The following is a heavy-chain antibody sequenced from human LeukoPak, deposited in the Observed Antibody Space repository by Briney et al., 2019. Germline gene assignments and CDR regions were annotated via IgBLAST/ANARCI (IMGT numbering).Heavy chain of an antibody. CDR2: TYYRSKWYN. CDR3: ARGVALDP. V-gene: IGHV6-1*01. J-gene: IGHJ5*02. Sequence: SQTLSLTCAISGDSVSRNWIRQSPSRGLEWLGRTYYRSKWYNDYAVSVKSRITIDPDTSKNQFSLQLNSVTPEDTAVYYCARGVALDPWGQGILVTVSS. CDR1: GDSVSR. D-gene: IGHD2-15*01.